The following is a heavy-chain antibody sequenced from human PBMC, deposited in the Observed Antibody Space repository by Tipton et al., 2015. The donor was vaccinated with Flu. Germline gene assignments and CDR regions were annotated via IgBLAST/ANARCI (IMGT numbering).Heavy chain of an antibody. CDR2: IYYSGST. D-gene: IGHD5-12*01. CDR1: GGSISSGGYY. J-gene: IGHJ4*02. V-gene: IGHV4-31*03. CDR3: ARGGATGEDYFNY. Sequence: TLSLTCTVSGGSISSGGYYWSWIRQHPGKGLEWVGYIYYSGSTYYNPSLKRRVTISVDTSKNQFSLKVCSVTAADTAVYYCARGGATGEDYFNYWGQGTLVTVAS.